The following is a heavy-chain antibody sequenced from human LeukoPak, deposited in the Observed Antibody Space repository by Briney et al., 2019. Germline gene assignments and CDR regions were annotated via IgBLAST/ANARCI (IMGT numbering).Heavy chain of an antibody. D-gene: IGHD6-19*01. CDR1: GYTFTSYY. J-gene: IGHJ4*02. CDR2: MNPNSGNT. Sequence: ASVKVSCKASGYTFTSYYMHWVRQAPGQGLEWMGWMNPNSGNTGYAQRFQGRVTMTRNTSISTAYMELSSLRSEDTAVYYCARERAVTLDYWGQGTLVTVSS. CDR3: ARERAVTLDY. V-gene: IGHV1-8*02.